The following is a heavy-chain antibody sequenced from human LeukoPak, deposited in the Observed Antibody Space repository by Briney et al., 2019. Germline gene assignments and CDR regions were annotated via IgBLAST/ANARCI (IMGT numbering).Heavy chain of an antibody. D-gene: IGHD7-27*01. Sequence: GGSLRLSCAASGFTFSSYAMNWVRQAPGKGLEWVSILYSGGGIHYTDSVKGRFTISTDNSKNTLYLQMNSLRAEDTAVYYCTRGVLGDSDYWGRGTLVTVSS. V-gene: IGHV3-66*01. CDR3: TRGVLGDSDY. CDR1: GFTFSSYA. CDR2: LYSGGGI. J-gene: IGHJ4*02.